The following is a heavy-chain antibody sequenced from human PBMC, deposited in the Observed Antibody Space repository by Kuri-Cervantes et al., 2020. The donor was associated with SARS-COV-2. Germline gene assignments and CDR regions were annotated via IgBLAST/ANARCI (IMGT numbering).Heavy chain of an antibody. CDR1: GGSISSGGYY. V-gene: IGHV2-70*11. CDR3: ARTLRERAPFDF. J-gene: IGHJ4*01. D-gene: IGHD1-1*01. CDR2: LDWDDDK. Sequence: TLSLTCTVSGGSISSGGYYWSWIRQPPGKALEWLARLDWDDDKYYSTSLKTSLTISKDTSKNQVVLTMTNVDPVDTATYYCARTLRERAPFDFWGQGTMVTVSS.